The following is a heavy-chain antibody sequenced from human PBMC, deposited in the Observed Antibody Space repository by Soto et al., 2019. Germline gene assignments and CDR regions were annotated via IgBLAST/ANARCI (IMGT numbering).Heavy chain of an antibody. V-gene: IGHV4-59*01. CDR3: ARYRREAVAGYTLDN. Sequence: SETLSLTCTVSGGSISSYYWSWIRQPPGKGLEWIGYIYYSGSTNYNPSLKSRVTISVDTSKNQFSLKLSSVTAADTAVYYCARYRREAVAGYTLDNWGQGILVTVSS. CDR2: IYYSGST. CDR1: GGSISSYY. D-gene: IGHD6-13*01. J-gene: IGHJ4*02.